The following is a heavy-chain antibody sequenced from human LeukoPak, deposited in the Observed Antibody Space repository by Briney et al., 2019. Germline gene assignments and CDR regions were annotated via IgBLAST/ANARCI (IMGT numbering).Heavy chain of an antibody. J-gene: IGHJ4*02. D-gene: IGHD3-10*01. CDR1: KFTFSNYG. Sequence: GGSLRLSCTASKFTFSNYGMQWVRQAPGKGLEWVAVVSSDGGTKYYADSVKGRFTISRDNSRNTMYLQMDSLRAEDTAVYYCAKEYGSXGYGAXFDYWXQGTLVTVSS. CDR3: AKEYGSXGYGAXFDY. CDR2: VSSDGGTK. V-gene: IGHV3-30*18.